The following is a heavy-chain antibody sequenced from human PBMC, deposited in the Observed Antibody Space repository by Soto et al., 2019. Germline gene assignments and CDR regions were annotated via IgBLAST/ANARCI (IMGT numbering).Heavy chain of an antibody. CDR3: ASERESYDFWSGYPRARGAFDI. CDR1: GYTFTSYG. J-gene: IGHJ3*02. V-gene: IGHV1-18*04. Sequence: ASVKVSCKASGYTFTSYGISWVRQAPGQGLEWMGWISAYNGNTNYAQKLQGRVTMTTDTSTSTAYMELRSLRSDDTAVYYCASERESYDFWSGYPRARGAFDIWGQGTMVTVSS. D-gene: IGHD3-3*01. CDR2: ISAYNGNT.